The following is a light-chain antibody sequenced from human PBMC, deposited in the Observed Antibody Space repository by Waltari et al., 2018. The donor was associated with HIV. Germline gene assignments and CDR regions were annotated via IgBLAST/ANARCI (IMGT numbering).Light chain of an antibody. CDR1: RIVSTY. Sequence: DIQMTQSPSSLSASVGDRVTITCRASRIVSTYLNWYQQKPGKAPKILIYDASRLQSGVPSMFSGSGSGTDFTLTISSLQPEDFATYYCQQTYITPHTFGQGTRLEIQ. CDR3: QQTYITPHT. J-gene: IGKJ2*01. V-gene: IGKV1-39*01. CDR2: DAS.